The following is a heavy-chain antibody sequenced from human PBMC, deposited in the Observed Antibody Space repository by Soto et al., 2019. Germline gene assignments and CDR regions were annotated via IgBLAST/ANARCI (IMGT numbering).Heavy chain of an antibody. D-gene: IGHD6-6*01. Sequence: SETLSLTCTVSGGSISSGGYYWTWIRQHPGKGLEWIGYNYYSGITYYNPSLKSRVTISLDTSKNQFSLNLSSVTAADTAVYYCARGSSIAGLYYGMDVWGQGTTVTVSS. V-gene: IGHV4-31*03. CDR3: ARGSSIAGLYYGMDV. J-gene: IGHJ6*02. CDR2: NYYSGIT. CDR1: GGSISSGGYY.